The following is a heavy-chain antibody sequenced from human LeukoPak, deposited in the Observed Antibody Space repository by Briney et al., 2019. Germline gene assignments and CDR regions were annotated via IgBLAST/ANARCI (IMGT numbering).Heavy chain of an antibody. CDR1: GFTFNTFA. V-gene: IGHV3-23*01. CDR3: AKAFSAYENWPPNWFDP. J-gene: IGHJ5*02. CDR2: ISGSGGGT. D-gene: IGHD5-12*01. Sequence: GGSLRLSCAASGFTFNTFAMSWVRQAPGKGLEWVSAISGSGGGTYYADSVKGRLTISRDNSKNTLYLQMSSLRAEDTAVYYCAKAFSAYENWPPNWFDPWGQGTLVTVSS.